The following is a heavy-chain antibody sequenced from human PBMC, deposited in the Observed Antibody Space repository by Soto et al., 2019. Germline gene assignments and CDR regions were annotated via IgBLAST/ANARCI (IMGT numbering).Heavy chain of an antibody. CDR3: ASGRIAAAGTRYYFDY. Sequence: EVQLLESGGGLVQPGGSLRLSCAASGFTFTTYAINWVRQAPGKGLEWVSGISGSGTTTYYADSVKGRFTVSRDNSKNTVFLQMNSLRVEDTAVYYCASGRIAAAGTRYYFDYWGQGSLVTVSS. J-gene: IGHJ4*02. V-gene: IGHV3-23*01. CDR1: GFTFTTYA. CDR2: ISGSGTTT. D-gene: IGHD6-13*01.